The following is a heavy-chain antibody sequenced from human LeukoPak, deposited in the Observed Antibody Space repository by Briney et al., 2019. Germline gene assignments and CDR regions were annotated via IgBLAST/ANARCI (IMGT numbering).Heavy chain of an antibody. V-gene: IGHV3-30*04. CDR3: AKDLRWLTDY. J-gene: IGHJ4*02. CDR1: GFTFSSYA. D-gene: IGHD6-19*01. CDR2: ISYNGSNK. Sequence: PGGSLRLSCAASGFTFSSYAMHWVRQAPGKGLEWVAVISYNGSNKYYADSVKGRFTISRDNSKNTLYLQMNSLRAEDTAVYYCAKDLRWLTDYWGQGTLVTVSS.